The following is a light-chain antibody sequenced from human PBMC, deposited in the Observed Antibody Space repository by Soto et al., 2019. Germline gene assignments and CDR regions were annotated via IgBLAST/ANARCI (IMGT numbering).Light chain of an antibody. CDR3: CSYAGSYTFDV. J-gene: IGLJ3*02. CDR2: DVI. Sequence: QSVLTQPRSVSGSPGQSVTISCTGTSSDVGGYDYVSWYQQHPGKAPKLMIYDVIKRPSGVPDRFSGSKSGNTASLTISGLQAEDEADYYCCSYAGSYTFDVFGGGTKLTVL. V-gene: IGLV2-11*01. CDR1: SSDVGGYDY.